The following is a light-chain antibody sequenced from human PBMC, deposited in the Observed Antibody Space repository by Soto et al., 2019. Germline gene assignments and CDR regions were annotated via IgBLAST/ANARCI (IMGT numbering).Light chain of an antibody. J-gene: IGLJ3*02. V-gene: IGLV2-14*01. CDR3: SSYTCSGTPV. CDR2: EVS. CDR1: SSDVGGYNY. Sequence: QSALTQPASVSGSPGQSITISCTGTSSDVGGYNYLSWYQQHPGKAPKVMIYEVSNRPSGVSNRFSGSKSGNTASLTISGLQAEDEADYYCSSYTCSGTPVFGGGTKVTVL.